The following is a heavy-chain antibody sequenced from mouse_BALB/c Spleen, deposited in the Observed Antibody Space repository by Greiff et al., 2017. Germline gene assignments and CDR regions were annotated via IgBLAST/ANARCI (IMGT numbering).Heavy chain of an antibody. D-gene: IGHD3-3*01. CDR1: GFTFTDYY. CDR3: ARDRGGPFDY. Sequence: EVKLVESGGGLVQPGGSLRLSCATSGFTFTDYYMSWVRQPPGKALEWLGFIRNKANGYTTEYSASVKGRFTISRYNSQSILYLQMNTLRAEDSATYYCARDRGGPFDYWGQGTTLTVSS. CDR2: IRNKANGYTT. J-gene: IGHJ2*01. V-gene: IGHV7-3*02.